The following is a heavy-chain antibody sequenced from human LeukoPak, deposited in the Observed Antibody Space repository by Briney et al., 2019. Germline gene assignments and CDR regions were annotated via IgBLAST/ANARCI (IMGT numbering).Heavy chain of an antibody. Sequence: PSQTLSLTCTVSGGSISSGDFYWSWVRQPPGRGLEWIGYIHYSGNTYYNPSLKSRISISRDTSKNQFSLHLISVTAADTAVYYCARASNALFDYWGQGTLVTVSS. J-gene: IGHJ4*02. V-gene: IGHV4-30-4*01. CDR3: ARASNALFDY. CDR1: GGSISSGDFY. CDR2: IHYSGNT.